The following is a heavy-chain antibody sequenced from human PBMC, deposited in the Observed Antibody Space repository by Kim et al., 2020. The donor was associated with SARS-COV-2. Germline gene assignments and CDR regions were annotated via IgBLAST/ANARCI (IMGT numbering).Heavy chain of an antibody. J-gene: IGHJ6*02. Sequence: SETLSLTCAVYGGSFSGYYWSWIRQPQGKGLEWIGEINHSGSTNYNPSLKSRVTISVDTSKNQFSLKLSSVTAADTAVYYCARVRGVTVLLGYYYYGMDVWGQGTTVTVSS. V-gene: IGHV4-34*01. CDR1: GGSFSGYY. CDR2: INHSGST. CDR3: ARVRGVTVLLGYYYYGMDV. D-gene: IGHD3-10*01.